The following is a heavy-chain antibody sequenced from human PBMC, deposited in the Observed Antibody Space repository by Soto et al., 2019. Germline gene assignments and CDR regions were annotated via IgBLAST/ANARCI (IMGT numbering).Heavy chain of an antibody. V-gene: IGHV4-31*03. J-gene: IGHJ4*02. CDR1: GGSISSGGHY. Sequence: SETLSLTCTVSGGSISSGGHYWSWIRQHPGKGLEWIGFIYKSGSTYYNPSLKSRVTISVDPSKNQFSLKLTSVTAADTAKYYCASTTHCSGGSCYLKYYFDYWGQGTLVTVSS. CDR3: ASTTHCSGGSCYLKYYFDY. CDR2: IYKSGST. D-gene: IGHD2-15*01.